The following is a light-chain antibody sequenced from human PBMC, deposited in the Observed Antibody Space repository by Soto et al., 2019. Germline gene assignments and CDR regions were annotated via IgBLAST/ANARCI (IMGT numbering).Light chain of an antibody. Sequence: DIQMTQSPSTLSASVGDRVTITCRASQSISSWLAWYQQKPGKAPKLLIYDASSLESVVPSRLTGSGSGTEFALTIRSLQADDFGSYSCQQYNSYTWTFGQQNQVQTK. J-gene: IGKJ1*01. CDR2: DAS. CDR1: QSISSW. CDR3: QQYNSYTWT. V-gene: IGKV1-5*01.